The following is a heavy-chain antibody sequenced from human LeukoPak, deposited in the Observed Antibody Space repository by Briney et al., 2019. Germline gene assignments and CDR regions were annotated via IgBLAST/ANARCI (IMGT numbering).Heavy chain of an antibody. CDR1: GFTFSNYD. CDR2: ISSSSSYT. J-gene: IGHJ4*02. CDR3: AANMGTTVTTPAKVWFHY. V-gene: IGHV3-21*01. D-gene: IGHD4-17*01. Sequence: GGSLRLSCAASGFTFSNYDMNWVRQAPGKGLEWVSSISSSSSYTNYADSVKGRFTISRDNAKNSLYLQMNSLRAEDTAVYYCAANMGTTVTTPAKVWFHYWGQGTLVTVSS.